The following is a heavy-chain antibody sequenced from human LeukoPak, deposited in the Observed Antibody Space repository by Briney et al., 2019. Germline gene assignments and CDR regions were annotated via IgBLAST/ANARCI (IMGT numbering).Heavy chain of an antibody. V-gene: IGHV3-53*01. CDR3: ARDIELST. Sequence: GGSLRLSCLFSGFTVSNNYKMWVRQAPGKGLEWVSVIYSGGSTYYADSVKGRFTISRDNSKNTVSLQINSLRVEDTAIYYWARDIELSTWGLGTLVTVSS. J-gene: IGHJ3*01. CDR2: IYSGGST. CDR1: GFTVSNNY. D-gene: IGHD1-26*01.